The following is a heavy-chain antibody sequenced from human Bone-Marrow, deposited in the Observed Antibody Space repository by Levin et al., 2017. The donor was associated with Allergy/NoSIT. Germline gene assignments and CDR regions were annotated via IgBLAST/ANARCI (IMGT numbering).Heavy chain of an antibody. CDR1: GFTFSTYT. Sequence: GESLKISCAASGFTFSTYTMNWVRQAPGKGLEWVSSINNSSSYIYYADSVKGRFTISRENAKNSLYLQMDSLRAEDTAVYYCARTLHHWGQGTLVTVSS. V-gene: IGHV3-21*01. CDR3: ARTLHH. J-gene: IGHJ5*02. CDR2: INNSSSYI.